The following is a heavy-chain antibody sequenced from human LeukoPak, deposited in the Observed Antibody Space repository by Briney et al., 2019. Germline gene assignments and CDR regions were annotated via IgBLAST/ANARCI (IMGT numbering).Heavy chain of an antibody. CDR2: INPNSGDT. CDR1: GYTLTGYH. Sequence: ASVKVSCKASGYTLTGYHMHWVRQAPGQGLEWMGWINPNSGDTNYAQKFQGRVTMTRDTSISTAYMELSRLRSDDTAVYYCARAATLRYFDWGQGTLVTVSS. J-gene: IGHJ4*02. D-gene: IGHD3-9*01. CDR3: ARAATLRYFD. V-gene: IGHV1-2*02.